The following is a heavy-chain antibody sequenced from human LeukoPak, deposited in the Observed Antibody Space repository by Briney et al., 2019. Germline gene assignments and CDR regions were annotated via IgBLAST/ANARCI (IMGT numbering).Heavy chain of an antibody. J-gene: IGHJ4*02. CDR1: GFTFSSYS. CDR3: ARGKRVPLEPFDY. D-gene: IGHD1-1*01. V-gene: IGHV3-21*01. Sequence: GGSLRLSCAASGFTFSSYSMNWVRQAPGKGLEWVSSISSSSSYIYYADSVKGRFTISRDNAKNSLYLQMNSLRAEDTAVYYCARGKRVPLEPFDYWGQGTLVTVSS. CDR2: ISSSSSYI.